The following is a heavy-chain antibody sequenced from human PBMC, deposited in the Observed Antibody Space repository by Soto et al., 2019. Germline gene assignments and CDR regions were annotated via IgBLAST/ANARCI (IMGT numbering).Heavy chain of an antibody. CDR2: IDPSGHTT. J-gene: IGHJ2*01. V-gene: IGHV1-46*01. D-gene: IGHD6-19*01. CDR1: GFTFTDYW. CDR3: VRDNSMTVAGQMNWYFDP. Sequence: ASVKVSCKASGFTFTDYWMHWVRQAPGQGLEWMGVIDPSGHTTIYAQTLQGRLIMTRETSTSTVYMDLSSLRSEDTAVYYCVRDNSMTVAGQMNWYFDPWGRGTLVTVSS.